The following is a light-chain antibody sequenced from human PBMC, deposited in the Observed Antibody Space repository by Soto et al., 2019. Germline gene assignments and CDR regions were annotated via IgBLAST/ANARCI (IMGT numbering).Light chain of an antibody. CDR3: SSYTSSTTPHVV. V-gene: IGLV2-14*03. J-gene: IGLJ2*01. CDR1: SSDLDGYNF. Sequence: QSALTQPASVSGSPGQSITISCTGPSSDLDGYNFVSWYQQHPDKAPKLMIYDVSYRPSGVSTRFSGSKSGNTASLTISGLQAEDEADYYCSSYTSSTTPHVVFGGGTKVTVL. CDR2: DVS.